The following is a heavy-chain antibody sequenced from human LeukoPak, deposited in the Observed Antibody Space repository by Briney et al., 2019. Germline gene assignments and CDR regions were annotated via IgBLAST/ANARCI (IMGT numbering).Heavy chain of an antibody. CDR2: IKKDGSEE. Sequence: GGSLRLSCAASGFTLNSYLMSWVRQAPGRGLEWVSNIKKDGSEESYLDSVKGRFTVSRDNAKNSLFLQMNSLRGEDTAVYYCARSNPNRNALDLWGQGTMVTISS. CDR3: ARSNPNRNALDL. J-gene: IGHJ3*01. CDR1: GFTLNSYL. D-gene: IGHD1-14*01. V-gene: IGHV3-7*01.